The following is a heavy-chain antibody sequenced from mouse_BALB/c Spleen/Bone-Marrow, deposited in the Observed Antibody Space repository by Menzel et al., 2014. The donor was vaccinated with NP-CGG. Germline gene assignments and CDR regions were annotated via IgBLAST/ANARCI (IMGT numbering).Heavy chain of an antibody. CDR1: GFNIKDTY. D-gene: IGHD2-14*01. Sequence: VQLQQSGAELVKPGASVKLSCTAPGFNIKDTYLHWVKQRPEQGLDWIGRIDPAIFTKYDPKFQGKATITADTSSNTAYLLLSSLASEDTAVYYCASYRFGWYFDVWGAGTTVAVSS. CDR3: ASYRFGWYFDV. V-gene: IGHV14-3*02. J-gene: IGHJ1*01. CDR2: IDPAIFT.